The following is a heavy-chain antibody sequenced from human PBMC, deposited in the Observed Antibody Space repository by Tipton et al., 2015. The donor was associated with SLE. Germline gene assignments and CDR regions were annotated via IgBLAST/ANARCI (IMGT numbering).Heavy chain of an antibody. D-gene: IGHD3-3*01. CDR3: AIGQDYDFWSGYYTKGAFDY. CDR1: GGSFSGYY. J-gene: IGHJ4*02. V-gene: IGHV4-34*01. Sequence: TLSLTCAVYGGSFSGYYWSRIRQTPGKGLEWIGEINHSGSTNYNPSLKSRVTISVDTSKNQFSLKLTSLTAADTAVYYCAIGQDYDFWSGYYTKGAFDYWGQGTLVTVSS. CDR2: INHSGST.